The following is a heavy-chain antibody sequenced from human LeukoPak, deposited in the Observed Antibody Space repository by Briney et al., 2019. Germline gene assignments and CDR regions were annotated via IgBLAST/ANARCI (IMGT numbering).Heavy chain of an antibody. J-gene: IGHJ6*02. Sequence: PGGSLRLSCSASGFTFSSYAMHWVRQAPGKGLEYVSAISSNGGSTYYADSVKGRFTISRDNSKNTLYLQMSSLRAEDTAVYYCVTEYCSGGSCYETTYYYYGMDVWAKGPRSPSP. CDR2: ISSNGGST. V-gene: IGHV3-64D*06. D-gene: IGHD2-15*01. CDR3: VTEYCSGGSCYETTYYYYGMDV. CDR1: GFTFSSYA.